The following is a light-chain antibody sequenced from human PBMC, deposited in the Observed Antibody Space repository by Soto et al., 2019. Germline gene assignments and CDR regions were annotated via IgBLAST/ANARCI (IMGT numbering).Light chain of an antibody. CDR1: QSVSSSY. J-gene: IGKJ2*01. Sequence: EIVLTQSPGTLSLSPGERATLSCRASQSVSSSYLAWYQQKPGQAPRLLFYGASRRATGIPDRFSGSGSGTDFTLTISRLEPEDFAVYYCQQYDRSPGYTFGQGTKLEIK. CDR3: QQYDRSPGYT. CDR2: GAS. V-gene: IGKV3-20*01.